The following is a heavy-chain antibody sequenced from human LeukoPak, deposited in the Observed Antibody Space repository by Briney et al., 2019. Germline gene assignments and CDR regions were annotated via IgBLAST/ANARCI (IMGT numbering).Heavy chain of an antibody. CDR1: GGTFSIYV. Sequence: ASVRVSSKESGGTFSIYVISWVRQAPGQGVEWMGWISAYNGNTNYAQKLQGRVTMTTDTSTSTAYMELRSLRSDDTAVYYCARGPMTTVDPFDPWGQGTLVTVSS. CDR3: ARGPMTTVDPFDP. V-gene: IGHV1-18*01. D-gene: IGHD4-11*01. CDR2: ISAYNGNT. J-gene: IGHJ5*02.